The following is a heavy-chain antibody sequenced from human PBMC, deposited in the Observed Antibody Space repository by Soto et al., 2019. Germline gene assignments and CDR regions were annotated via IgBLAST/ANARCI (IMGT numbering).Heavy chain of an antibody. CDR1: GFTFDDYG. D-gene: IGHD3-22*01. CDR3: ARDGTYYYNSRGTEVVFVI. Sequence: GGSLRLSCAASGFTFDDYGMSWVRQAPGKGLEWVSGINWNGGSTGYADSVKGRFTISRDNAKNSLYLQMNSLRAEDTALYYCARDGTYYYNSRGTEVVFVIWGQGKMVTVSS. V-gene: IGHV3-20*04. J-gene: IGHJ3*02. CDR2: INWNGGST.